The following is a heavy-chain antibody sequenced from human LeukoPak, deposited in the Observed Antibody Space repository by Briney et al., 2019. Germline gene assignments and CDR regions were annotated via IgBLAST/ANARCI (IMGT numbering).Heavy chain of an antibody. D-gene: IGHD6-19*01. CDR1: GFTFRSYA. Sequence: GGSLRLSCAASGFTFRSYAIYWVRQAPGKGLEWVSGISGSGGDTYFADSVKGWFTISRDNSKNTVFLQMDSLRAEDTALYYFAKTTDGYSSGRYPGWPIDYWGQGTLVTVSS. V-gene: IGHV3-23*01. J-gene: IGHJ4*02. CDR3: AKTTDGYSSGRYPGWPIDY. CDR2: ISGSGGDT.